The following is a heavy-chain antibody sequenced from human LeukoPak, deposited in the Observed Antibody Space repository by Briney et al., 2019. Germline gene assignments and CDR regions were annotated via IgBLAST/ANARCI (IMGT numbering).Heavy chain of an antibody. D-gene: IGHD2-2*01. CDR1: GYTFTGYY. V-gene: IGHV1-2*02. J-gene: IGHJ4*02. CDR2: INPNSGGT. CDR3: ASPGDCSSTSCLRY. Sequence: ASVKVSCKASGYTFTGYYMHWVRQAPGQGLEWMGWINPNSGGTNYARKFQGRVTMTRDTSISTAYMELSRLRSDDTAVYYCASPGDCSSTSCLRYWGQGTLVNLSS.